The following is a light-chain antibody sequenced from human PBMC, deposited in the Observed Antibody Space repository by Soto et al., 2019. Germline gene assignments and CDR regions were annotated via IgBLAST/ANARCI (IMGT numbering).Light chain of an antibody. CDR1: QSISSW. Sequence: DIQMTQSPSTLSASVGDRVTITCRASQSISSWLAWYQQKPGKAPKLLIYDASSFESGVPSRFSGSGSGTEFTITISSLQPDDFATYYCQQYNSYSPALTFGGGTKVEIK. CDR3: QQYNSYSPALT. V-gene: IGKV1-5*01. J-gene: IGKJ4*01. CDR2: DAS.